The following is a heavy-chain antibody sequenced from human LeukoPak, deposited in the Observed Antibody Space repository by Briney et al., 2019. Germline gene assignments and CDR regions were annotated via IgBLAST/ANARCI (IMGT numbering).Heavy chain of an antibody. CDR1: GGSFSGYY. CDR2: INHSGST. CDR3: AREVGDSGYEVFDY. V-gene: IGHV4-34*01. D-gene: IGHD5-12*01. Sequence: PSETLSLTCAVYGGSFSGYYWSWIRQPPGKGLEWIGEINHSGSTNYNPSLKSRVTISVDTSKNQFSLKLSSVTAADTAVYYCAREVGDSGYEVFDYWGQGTLVTVSS. J-gene: IGHJ4*02.